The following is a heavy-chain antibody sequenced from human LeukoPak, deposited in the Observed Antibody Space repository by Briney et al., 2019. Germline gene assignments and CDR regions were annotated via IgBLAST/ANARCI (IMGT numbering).Heavy chain of an antibody. CDR1: GFSFTSYW. D-gene: IGHD2-21*01. CDR2: IYPGDSET. CDR3: ARHALGGILCTNYAFYI. J-gene: IGHJ3*02. V-gene: IGHV5-51*01. Sequence: GESLKISCKGSGFSFTSYWIGWVRQMPGKGLEWMGIIYPGDSETTYSPSFQGQVTISADKSISTAYLQRSSLKASDTAMYYCARHALGGILCTNYAFYIWGQGTMVTVSS.